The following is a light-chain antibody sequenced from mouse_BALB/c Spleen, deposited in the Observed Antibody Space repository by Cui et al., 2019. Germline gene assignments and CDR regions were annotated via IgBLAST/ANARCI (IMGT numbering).Light chain of an antibody. CDR1: SSVSY. Sequence: QIVLTQSPAIMSASPGEKVTISCSASSSVSYMYWYQQKPGSSPKPWIYRTSNLASGVPARFSGSGSGTSYSLTISSMEAEDAANYYCQQYHSYPYTFGGGTKLEIK. CDR2: RTS. V-gene: IGKV4-61*01. CDR3: QQYHSYPYT. J-gene: IGKJ2*01.